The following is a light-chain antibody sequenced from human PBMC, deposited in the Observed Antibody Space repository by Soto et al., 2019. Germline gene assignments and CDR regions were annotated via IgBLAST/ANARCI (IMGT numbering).Light chain of an antibody. V-gene: IGLV2-8*01. CDR2: EVS. J-gene: IGLJ2*01. CDR3: SAYAGSNKGVV. CDR1: SSDVGGYKY. Sequence: QSALTQPPSASGSPGQSVTISCTGTSSDVGGYKYVSWYQQYPGKAPKLMIYEVSKRPSGVPDRFTGSKSGNTASLTVSGLQAEDEADYFCSAYAGSNKGVVLGGGTKLTVL.